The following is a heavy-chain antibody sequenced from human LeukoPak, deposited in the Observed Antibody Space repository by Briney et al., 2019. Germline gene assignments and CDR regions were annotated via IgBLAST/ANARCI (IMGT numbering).Heavy chain of an antibody. D-gene: IGHD6-19*01. Sequence: GGSLRLSCAASGFTFSSYGMHWVRQAPGKGLEWVAFIRYDGSNKYYADSVKGRFTISRDNSKNTLYLQMNSLRAEDTAVYYCAIPPPLIAVALADYWGQGTLVTVSS. J-gene: IGHJ4*02. V-gene: IGHV3-30*02. CDR2: IRYDGSNK. CDR1: GFTFSSYG. CDR3: AIPPPLIAVALADY.